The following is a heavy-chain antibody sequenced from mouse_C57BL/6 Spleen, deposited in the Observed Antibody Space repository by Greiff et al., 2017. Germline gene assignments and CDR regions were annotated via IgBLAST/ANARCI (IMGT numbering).Heavy chain of an antibody. CDR3: TRWNYYGSSPYWYFGV. J-gene: IGHJ1*03. V-gene: IGHV14-4*01. CDR2: IDPENGDT. Sequence: VQLQQSGAELVRPGASVKLSCTASGFNIKDDYMHWVKQRPEQGLEWIGWIDPENGDTEYASKFQGKATITADTSSNTAYLQLSSLTSEDTAVYDCTRWNYYGSSPYWYFGVWGTGTTVTVAS. D-gene: IGHD1-1*01. CDR1: GFNIKDDY.